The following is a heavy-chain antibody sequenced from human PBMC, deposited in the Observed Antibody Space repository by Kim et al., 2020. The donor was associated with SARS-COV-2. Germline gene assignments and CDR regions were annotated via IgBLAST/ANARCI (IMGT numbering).Heavy chain of an antibody. V-gene: IGHV4-59*01. CDR2: IYYRGNT. CDR1: GGSISGYY. J-gene: IGHJ6*03. CDR3: ARESWSPGFFYYHYMDA. D-gene: IGHD1-1*01. Sequence: SETLSLTCSVSGGSISGYYWSWIRQSPGKGLEWIGYIYYRGNTNYNPSLESRVTMSSDTSNNQFSLKLTSVTAADTAVYYCARESWSPGFFYYHYMDAWGGGTTVTVSS.